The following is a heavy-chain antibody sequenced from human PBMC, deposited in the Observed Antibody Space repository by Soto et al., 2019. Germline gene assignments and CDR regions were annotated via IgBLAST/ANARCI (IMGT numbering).Heavy chain of an antibody. CDR3: ARDFWVSWNGDRNYYYGVDV. Sequence: SQTLSLTCAIFGDSVSSNSAAWNWIRQSPSRGLEWLGRTYYRSKWYNDYAVSVKSRITVNPDTSKNQFSLQLNSVTPEDSAVYYCARDFWVSWNGDRNYYYGVDVWGQGTTVTVSS. CDR2: TYYRSKWYN. D-gene: IGHD1-1*01. CDR1: GDSVSSNSAA. V-gene: IGHV6-1*01. J-gene: IGHJ6*02.